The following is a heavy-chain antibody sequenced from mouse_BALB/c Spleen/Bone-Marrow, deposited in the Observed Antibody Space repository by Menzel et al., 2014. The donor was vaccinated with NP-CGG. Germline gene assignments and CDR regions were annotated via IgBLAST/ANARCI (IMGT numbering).Heavy chain of an antibody. D-gene: IGHD2-3*01. CDR1: GFAISSYD. Sequence: EVKLMESGGGLVKPGGSLKLSCAASGFAISSYDMSWVRQTPEKRLEWVAYISSGGGSTYYPDTVKGRFTISRDNAKNTLYLQMSSLKSEDTAMYYCARHEDGYYDAMDYWGQGTSVTVSS. V-gene: IGHV5-12-1*01. CDR2: ISSGGGST. CDR3: ARHEDGYYDAMDY. J-gene: IGHJ4*01.